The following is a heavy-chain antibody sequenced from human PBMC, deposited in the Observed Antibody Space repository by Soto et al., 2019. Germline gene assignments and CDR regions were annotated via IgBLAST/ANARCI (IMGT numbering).Heavy chain of an antibody. D-gene: IGHD6-13*01. Sequence: PSETLSLTCTVSGGSISSYYWSWIRQPPGKGLEWIGYIYYSGSTNYNPSLKSRVTISVDTSKNQFSLKLSSVTAADTAVYYCARAASIMGELVWVANFDYWGQGTLVTVSS. CDR1: GGSISSYY. V-gene: IGHV4-59*01. CDR2: IYYSGST. J-gene: IGHJ4*02. CDR3: ARAASIMGELVWVANFDY.